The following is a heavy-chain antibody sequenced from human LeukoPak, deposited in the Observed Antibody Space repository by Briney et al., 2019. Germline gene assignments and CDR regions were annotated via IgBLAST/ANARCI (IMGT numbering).Heavy chain of an antibody. CDR1: GFTFSSYR. V-gene: IGHV3-7*01. J-gene: IGHJ6*03. CDR3: ARVPGYYDFWSGYYTSYYYYYMDV. D-gene: IGHD3-3*01. CDR2: IKQDGSEK. Sequence: GGSLRLSCAASGFTFSSYRMSWVRQAPGKGLEWVANIKQDGSEKYYVDSVKGRFTISRDNAKNSLYLQMNSLRAEDTAVYYCARVPGYYDFWSGYYTSYYYYYMDVWGKGTTVTVSS.